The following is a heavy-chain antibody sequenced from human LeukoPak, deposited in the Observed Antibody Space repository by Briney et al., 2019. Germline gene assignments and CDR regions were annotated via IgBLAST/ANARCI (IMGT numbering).Heavy chain of an antibody. CDR3: VREGAVALKHFDL. J-gene: IGHJ4*02. CDR1: GFSLTNNY. V-gene: IGHV1-46*01. Sequence: ASVKVSCKASGFSLTNNYMHWVRQAPGQGLEWMGYMRPTDAYTGYAPKFQGRVTVTRDTSTNTLYMELSSLGSDDTAVYYCVREGAVALKHFDLWGQGTLLTVSS. D-gene: IGHD6-19*01. CDR2: MRPTDAYT.